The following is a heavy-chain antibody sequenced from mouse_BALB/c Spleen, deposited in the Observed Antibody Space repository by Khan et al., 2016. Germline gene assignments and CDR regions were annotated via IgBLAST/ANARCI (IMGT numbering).Heavy chain of an antibody. CDR1: GYTFTHYW. V-gene: IGHV1-7*01. Sequence: QVQLQQSGAELAKPGASVKMSCKASGYTFTHYWMHWVKQRPGQGLEWIGYINHSAGYTYYNQKFKDKATLTADKSSSTVYRQLSSLTSEDSAVYFCARIEWRDVVDYWGPGTTLTVSS. CDR2: INHSAGYT. CDR3: ARIEWRDVVDY. D-gene: IGHD1-3*01. J-gene: IGHJ2*01.